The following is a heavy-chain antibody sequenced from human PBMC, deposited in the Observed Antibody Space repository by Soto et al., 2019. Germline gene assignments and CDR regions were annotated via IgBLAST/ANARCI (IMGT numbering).Heavy chain of an antibody. CDR1: GFTFSSYA. J-gene: IGHJ4*02. Sequence: GGSLRLSCAASGFTFSSYAMSWVRQAPGKGLEWVSAISGSGGSTYYADSVKGRFTISRDNSKNTLYLQMNSLRAEDTAVYYCAKEGSGWYLWGNYFDYWGQGTLVTVSS. D-gene: IGHD6-19*01. CDR2: ISGSGGST. CDR3: AKEGSGWYLWGNYFDY. V-gene: IGHV3-23*01.